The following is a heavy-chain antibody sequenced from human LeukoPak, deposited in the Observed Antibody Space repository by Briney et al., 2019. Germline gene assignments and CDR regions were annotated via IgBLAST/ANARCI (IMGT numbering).Heavy chain of an antibody. CDR2: INPNSGGT. CDR1: GYTFTGYY. Sequence: ASVTVSCTASGYTFTGYYMHWVRQAPGQGLEWMGWINPNSGGTNYAQKFQGRVTMTRDTSISTAYMELSRLRSDDTAVYYCARDRLGGFTFDYWGQGTLVTVSS. J-gene: IGHJ4*02. V-gene: IGHV1-2*02. CDR3: ARDRLGGFTFDY. D-gene: IGHD3-16*01.